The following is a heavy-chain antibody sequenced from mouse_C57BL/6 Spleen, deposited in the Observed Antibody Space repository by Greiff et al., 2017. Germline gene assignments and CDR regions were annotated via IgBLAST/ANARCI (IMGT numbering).Heavy chain of an antibody. CDR1: GFNIKDYY. CDR3: TTFYYYGSSHY. J-gene: IGHJ2*01. D-gene: IGHD1-1*01. Sequence: VQLQQSGAELVRPGASVKLSCTASGFNIKDYYMHWVKQRPEQGLEWIGRIDPEDGDTEYAPKFQGKATMTADPSSNTAYLQLSSLTSEDTAVYYCTTFYYYGSSHYWGQGTTLTVSS. CDR2: IDPEDGDT. V-gene: IGHV14-1*01.